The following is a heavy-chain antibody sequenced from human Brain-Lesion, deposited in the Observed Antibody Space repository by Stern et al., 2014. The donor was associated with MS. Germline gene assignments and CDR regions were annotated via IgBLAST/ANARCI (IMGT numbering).Heavy chain of an antibody. CDR3: ARGRVVPGFQYYATDV. D-gene: IGHD2-2*01. CDR2: IFNSGST. V-gene: IGHV4-61*02. J-gene: IGHJ6*02. CDR1: GGSISSGGYY. Sequence: VQLVQSGPGLVKPSQTLSLSCTVSGGSISSGGYYWSWIRQPAGKGLEWIGRIFNSGSTSHHPSLKSRGPLSIDPSKNQFSLRLNSMTAADTAVYYCARGRVVPGFQYYATDVWGQGTTVIVSS.